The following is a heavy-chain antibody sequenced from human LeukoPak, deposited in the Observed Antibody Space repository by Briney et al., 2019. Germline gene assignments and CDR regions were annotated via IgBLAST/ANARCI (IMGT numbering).Heavy chain of an antibody. CDR2: IYTSGST. CDR3: ARLVGATFYLDY. D-gene: IGHD1-26*01. J-gene: IGHJ4*02. V-gene: IGHV4-4*09. CDR1: GGSISSYY. Sequence: SETLSLTCTVSGGSISSYYWSWIRQPPGKGLEWIGCIYTSGSTNYNPSLKSRVTISVDTSKNQFSLKLSSVTAADTAVYYCARLVGATFYLDYWGQGTLATVSS.